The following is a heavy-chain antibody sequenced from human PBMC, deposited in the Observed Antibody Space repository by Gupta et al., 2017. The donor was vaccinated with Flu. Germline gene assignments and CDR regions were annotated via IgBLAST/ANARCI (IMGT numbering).Heavy chain of an antibody. V-gene: IGHV3-23*01. CDR2: ISGSGGST. CDR3: AGIAVRLAWFDP. Sequence: VRQAPGKGLEWVSAISGSGGSTYYADSVKGRFTISRDNSKNTLYLQMNSLRAEDTAVYYCAGIAVRLAWFDPWGQGTLVTVSS. J-gene: IGHJ5*02. D-gene: IGHD6-19*01.